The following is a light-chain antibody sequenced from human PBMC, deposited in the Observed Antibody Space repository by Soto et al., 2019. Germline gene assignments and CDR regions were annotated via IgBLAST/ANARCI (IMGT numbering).Light chain of an antibody. Sequence: EIVVTQSPTNLSLSPGERATLSCRTSQSVSSYLAWYQQKPGQAPRLLIYDASNRATGIPARFSGSGSGTDFTLTISSLEPEDFAVYYCQQRSDWLTFGGGTKVDIK. V-gene: IGKV3-11*01. CDR3: QQRSDWLT. J-gene: IGKJ4*01. CDR2: DAS. CDR1: QSVSSY.